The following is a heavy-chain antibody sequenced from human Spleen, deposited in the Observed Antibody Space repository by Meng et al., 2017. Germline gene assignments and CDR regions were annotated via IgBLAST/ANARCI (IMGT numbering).Heavy chain of an antibody. D-gene: IGHD3-22*01. CDR2: INPNSGGT. Sequence: QVQLVRSGAEVKKPGASVKVSCKASGYTFTGYYMHWVRQAPGQGLEWMGRINPNSGGTNYAQKFQGRVTMTRDTSISTAYMELSRLRSDDTAVYYCARDDSSGYYSFDYWGQGTLVTVSS. J-gene: IGHJ4*02. V-gene: IGHV1-2*06. CDR1: GYTFTGYY. CDR3: ARDDSSGYYSFDY.